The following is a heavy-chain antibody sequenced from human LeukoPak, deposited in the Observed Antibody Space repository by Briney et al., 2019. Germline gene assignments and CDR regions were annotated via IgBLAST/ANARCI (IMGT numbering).Heavy chain of an antibody. V-gene: IGHV1-2*02. Sequence: ASVKVSCKASGYTFTGNYMHWVRQAPGQGLEWMGWINPNSGDTNFAQKFQGRVTMTRDTSISTVYMELSRLRSDDTAVFYCVRGNYDSSDFEYFQHWGQGTLVTVSS. CDR2: INPNSGDT. J-gene: IGHJ1*01. D-gene: IGHD3-22*01. CDR1: GYTFTGNY. CDR3: VRGNYDSSDFEYFQH.